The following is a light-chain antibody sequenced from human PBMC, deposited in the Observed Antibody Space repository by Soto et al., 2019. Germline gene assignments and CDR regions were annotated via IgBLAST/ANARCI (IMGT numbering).Light chain of an antibody. CDR2: DVT. Sequence: QSVLTQPASVSGSPGQSITISCTGTRSDVGGYNYVYWQQQHPGKAPKLMIYDVTNRPSGVSDRFSGSKSGNTASLTISGLQAEDEADYYCSSYTSSSTYVFGAGTKVTVL. J-gene: IGLJ1*01. CDR3: SSYTSSSTYV. V-gene: IGLV2-14*01. CDR1: RSDVGGYNY.